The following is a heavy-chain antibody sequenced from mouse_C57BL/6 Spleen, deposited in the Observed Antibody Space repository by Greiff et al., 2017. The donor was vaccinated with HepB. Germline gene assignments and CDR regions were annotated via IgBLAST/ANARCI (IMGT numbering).Heavy chain of an antibody. CDR3: AQRADYGSSYGSAMDY. CDR1: GFSLSTSGMG. J-gene: IGHJ4*01. V-gene: IGHV8-12*01. D-gene: IGHD1-1*01. CDR2: IYWDDDK. Sequence: QVTLKESGPGILQSSQTLSLTCSFSGFSLSTSGMGVSWIRQPSGKGLEWLAHIYWDDDKRYNPSLKSRLTITKDTSRNQVFLKITSVDTADTATYYCAQRADYGSSYGSAMDYWGQGTSVTVSS.